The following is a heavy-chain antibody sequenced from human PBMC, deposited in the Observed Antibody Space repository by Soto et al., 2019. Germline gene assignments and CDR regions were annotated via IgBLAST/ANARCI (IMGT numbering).Heavy chain of an antibody. CDR3: ARNNYAGYSSSWYTSAKNDYFDY. CDR1: GGSISSGGYY. Sequence: SETLFLTCTVSGGSISSGGYYRSWIRQHPGKGLEWIGYIYYSGSTYYNPSLKSRVTISVDTSKNQFSLKLSSVTAADTAVYYCARNNYAGYSSSWYTSAKNDYFDYWGQGTLVTVSS. J-gene: IGHJ4*02. D-gene: IGHD6-13*01. V-gene: IGHV4-31*03. CDR2: IYYSGST.